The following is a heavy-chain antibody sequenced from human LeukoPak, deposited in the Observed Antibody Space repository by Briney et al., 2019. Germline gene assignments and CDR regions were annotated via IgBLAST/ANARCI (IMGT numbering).Heavy chain of an antibody. CDR2: ISSDGGGT. CDR1: GFTFSSYC. D-gene: IGHD6-19*01. V-gene: IGHV3-23*01. Sequence: GGSLRLSCAASGFTFSSYCMSWVRQAPGKGLEWVSAISSDGGGTYYADSVKGRFTISRDNSKNTLYLQMDSLRAEDTAVYYCAKGSSGWPYYFDCWGQGTLVTVSS. CDR3: AKGSSGWPYYFDC. J-gene: IGHJ4*02.